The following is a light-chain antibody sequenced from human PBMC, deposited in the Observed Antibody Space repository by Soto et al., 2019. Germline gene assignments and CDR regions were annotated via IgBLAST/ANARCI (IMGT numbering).Light chain of an antibody. Sequence: QSVLTQPPSVSVAPGQRVTISCTGSSSNIGAGYDVNWYQQLPGRVPKPLIYGNRHRPSGVPDRFSGSKSGTSASLAITGAQAEDEADYYCQSYDSSLRGVFGTGTKLTVL. CDR3: QSYDSSLRGV. J-gene: IGLJ1*01. V-gene: IGLV1-40*01. CDR1: SSNIGAGYD. CDR2: GNR.